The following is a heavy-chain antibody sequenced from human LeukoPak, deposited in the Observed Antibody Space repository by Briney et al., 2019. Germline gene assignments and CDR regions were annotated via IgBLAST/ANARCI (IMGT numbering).Heavy chain of an antibody. D-gene: IGHD5-18*01. V-gene: IGHV3-43D*03. CDR2: ISWDGGST. CDR3: VKGRRRGYAYGSLDS. CDR1: GFTFDDYA. Sequence: GGSLRLSCAASGFTFDDYAMHWVRQAPGKGLEWVSLISWDGGSTYYADSVKGRFTISRDNNKNSLYLEMNRLRPEDTALYYCVKGRRRGYAYGSLDSWGPGTLVTVSS. J-gene: IGHJ4*02.